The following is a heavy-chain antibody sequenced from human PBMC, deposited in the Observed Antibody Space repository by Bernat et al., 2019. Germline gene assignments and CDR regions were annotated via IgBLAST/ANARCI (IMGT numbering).Heavy chain of an antibody. D-gene: IGHD3-9*01. CDR3: ARGRYFDWLPNHNWFDP. J-gene: IGHJ5*02. V-gene: IGHV5-10-1*03. CDR2: IDPSDSYT. CDR1: GYSFTSYW. Sequence: EVQLVQSGAEVKKPGESLRISCKGSGYSFTSYWISWVRQMPGKGLEWMGRIDPSDSYTNYSPSFQGHVTISAAKSISTAYLQWSSLKASDTAMYYCARGRYFDWLPNHNWFDPWGQGTLVTVSS.